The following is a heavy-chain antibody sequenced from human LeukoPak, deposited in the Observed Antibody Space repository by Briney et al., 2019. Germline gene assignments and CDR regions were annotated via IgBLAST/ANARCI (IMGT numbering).Heavy chain of an antibody. J-gene: IGHJ2*01. V-gene: IGHV3-74*01. CDR1: GFTFSSYW. Sequence: GGSLRLSCAASGFTFSSYWMHWVRQAPGKGLVWVSRINSDGSSTSYADSVKGRFTISRDNAKNTLYLQMNSLRAEDTAVYYRARGPQRITIFGVVTQRPSEVWYFDLWGRGTLVTVSS. CDR3: ARGPQRITIFGVVTQRPSEVWYFDL. CDR2: INSDGSST. D-gene: IGHD3-3*01.